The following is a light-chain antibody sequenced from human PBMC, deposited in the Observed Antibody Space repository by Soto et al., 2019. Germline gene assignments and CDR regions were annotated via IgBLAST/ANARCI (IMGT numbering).Light chain of an antibody. V-gene: IGKV1-12*01. J-gene: IGKJ3*01. Sequence: IQMTQFPSSVSASVGDRVTITCRASQDVRTWLAWYQQGPGKAPKVLLHAATILQSGVPSRFSGSGAGTDFTLTINNLQTDDFATDYCQQVDNFPLTFGPGTKVD. CDR1: QDVRTW. CDR2: AAT. CDR3: QQVDNFPLT.